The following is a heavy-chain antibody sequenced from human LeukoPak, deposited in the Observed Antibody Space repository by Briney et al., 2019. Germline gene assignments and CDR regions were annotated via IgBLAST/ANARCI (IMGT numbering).Heavy chain of an antibody. CDR2: IDWDDDK. CDR3: AQIHPSLPFDY. V-gene: IGHV2-70*04. J-gene: IGHJ4*02. CDR1: EFSRSTTGMR. Sequence: SGPALAKPTQTLTLTCTFSEFSRSTTGMRGTWVRQRSGKALEWLARIDWDDDKFYSTSLRTRLTLPKDTSRNQVVLTMTNMDPADTATYYCAQIHPSLPFDYWGPGTQVTVSP.